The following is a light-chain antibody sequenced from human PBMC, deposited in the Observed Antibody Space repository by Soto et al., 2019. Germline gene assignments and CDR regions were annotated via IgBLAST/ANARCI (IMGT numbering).Light chain of an antibody. CDR2: AAS. J-gene: IGKJ4*01. CDR3: LQSYRTPLT. V-gene: IGKV1-39*01. Sequence: DIQMTQSPSSLSASVGDRVTITCRASQTISNYLNWYQQRPGKAPKLLIYAASSLQSGVPSRFSGSGSGTDFTLTISSLQPEDFATYYCLQSYRTPLTFAGGTKVEIK. CDR1: QTISNY.